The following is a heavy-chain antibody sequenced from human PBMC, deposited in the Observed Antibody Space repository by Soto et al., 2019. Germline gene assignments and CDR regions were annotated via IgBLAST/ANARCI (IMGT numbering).Heavy chain of an antibody. J-gene: IGHJ5*02. CDR1: GGSFSGYY. CDR2: INHSGST. D-gene: IGHD1-26*01. Sequence: QVQLQQWGAGLLKPSETLSLTCAVYGGSFSGYYWSWIRQPPGKGLEWIGEINHSGSTNYNPSLKSRVTISVDTSKNQFSLKLSSVTAADTAVYYCARGTIGRSWFDPWGQGTLVTVSS. CDR3: ARGTIGRSWFDP. V-gene: IGHV4-34*01.